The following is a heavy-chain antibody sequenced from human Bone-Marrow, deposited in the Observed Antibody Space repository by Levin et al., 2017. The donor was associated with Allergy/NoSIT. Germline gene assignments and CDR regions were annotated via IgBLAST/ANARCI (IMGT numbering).Heavy chain of an antibody. Sequence: AASVKVSCRASGGTASIYAISWVRQAPGQGLEWMGGIIPKFGTANYAQNFQDRVTITADKSTSTTYMELSSLRSEDTAVYFCAREHDYGDLHFDQWGQGTLVTVSS. V-gene: IGHV1-69*06. CDR1: GGTASIYA. J-gene: IGHJ4*02. CDR2: IIPKFGTA. D-gene: IGHD4-17*01. CDR3: AREHDYGDLHFDQ.